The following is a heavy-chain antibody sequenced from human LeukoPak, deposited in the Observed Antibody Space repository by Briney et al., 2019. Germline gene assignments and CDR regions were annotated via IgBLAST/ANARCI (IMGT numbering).Heavy chain of an antibody. CDR2: ISGSGGST. V-gene: IGHV3-23*01. CDR1: GFTFSSYA. CDR3: AKESYYYGSSGYYPFGY. J-gene: IGHJ4*02. Sequence: GGSLRLSCAASGFTFSSYAMSWVRQAPGKGLEWVSAISGSGGSTYYADSVKGRFTISRDNSKNTLYLQMNSLRAEDTAVYYCAKESYYYGSSGYYPFGYWGQGTLVTVSS. D-gene: IGHD3-22*01.